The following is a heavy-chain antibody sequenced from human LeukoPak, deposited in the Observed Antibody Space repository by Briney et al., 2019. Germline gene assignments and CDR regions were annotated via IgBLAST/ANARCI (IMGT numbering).Heavy chain of an antibody. CDR1: GFTFSSYS. CDR2: ISNSGTTI. Sequence: GGSLRLSCAASGFTFSSYSMNWVRQAPGKGLEWVSYISNSGTTIYYADSVKGRFAISRDNAKNSLYLQMNSLRAEDTAVYYCASYYYGSGTSLGYWGQGTLVTVSS. J-gene: IGHJ4*02. D-gene: IGHD3-10*01. CDR3: ASYYYGSGTSLGY. V-gene: IGHV3-48*04.